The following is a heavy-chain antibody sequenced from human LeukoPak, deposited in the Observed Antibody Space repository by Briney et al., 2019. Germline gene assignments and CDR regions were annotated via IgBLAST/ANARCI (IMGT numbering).Heavy chain of an antibody. CDR1: GYTFTGYY. CDR2: INPNSGGT. J-gene: IGHJ4*02. Sequence: GASVKVSCKASGYTFTGYYMHWVRQAPGQGLEWMGWINPNSGGTNYAQKFQGRVTMTRDTSISTAYMELSRLRSDDTAVYYCARGYSSSWYYGYYDSSGYYAYFDYWGQGNLVTVSS. V-gene: IGHV1-2*02. CDR3: ARGYSSSWYYGYYDSSGYYAYFDY. D-gene: IGHD3-22*01.